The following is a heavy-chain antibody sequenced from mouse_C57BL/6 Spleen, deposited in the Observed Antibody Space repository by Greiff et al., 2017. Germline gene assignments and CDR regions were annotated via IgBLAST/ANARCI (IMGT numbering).Heavy chain of an antibody. CDR3: TFYYGDYNY. CDR2: IDPENGDT. Sequence: VQLQQSGAELVRPGASVKLSCTASGFNIKDDYMHWVKQRPEQGLEWIGWIDPENGDTEYAPKFQGKATITADTTSNTAYLQLSSLTSEDTAVYYCTFYYGDYNYWGQGTTRTGSS. CDR1: GFNIKDDY. D-gene: IGHD2-13*01. J-gene: IGHJ2*01. V-gene: IGHV14-4*01.